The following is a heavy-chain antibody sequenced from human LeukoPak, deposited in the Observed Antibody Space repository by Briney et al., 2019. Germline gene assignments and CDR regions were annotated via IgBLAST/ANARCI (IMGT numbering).Heavy chain of an antibody. D-gene: IGHD5-18*01. CDR2: IIPIFGTA. CDR3: ARDPRGRGYSYGPFDY. J-gene: IGHJ4*02. V-gene: IGHV1-69*13. CDR1: GGTLSHYS. Sequence: SVRVSCKDSGGTLSHYSICWVRQTPDQTLEWVGGIIPIFGTANYAQKFHGRVTITADESTSTAYMELSSLRSEDTAVYYCARDPRGRGYSYGPFDYWGQGTLVTVSS.